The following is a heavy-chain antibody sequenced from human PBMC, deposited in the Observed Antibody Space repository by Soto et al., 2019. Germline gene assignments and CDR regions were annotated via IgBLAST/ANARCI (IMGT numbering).Heavy chain of an antibody. J-gene: IGHJ4*02. CDR1: GGSISSRSHY. CDR3: ATADGFGVVTPFFEY. V-gene: IGHV4-39*02. D-gene: IGHD3-3*01. Sequence: QLQLQESGPGLVKPSETLSLTCTVSGGSISSRSHYWGWIRQSPGKHLEWIGSSFYRGSTHYNPSPKTRVTISVDTAKNHVSLKLYSVTAADTAVYYCATADGFGVVTPFFEYWGQGILVTVSS. CDR2: SFYRGST.